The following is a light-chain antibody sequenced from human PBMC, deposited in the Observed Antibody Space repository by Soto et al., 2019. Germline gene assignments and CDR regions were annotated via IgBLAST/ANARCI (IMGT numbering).Light chain of an antibody. V-gene: IGKV1-39*01. CDR2: AAS. J-gene: IGKJ2*01. Sequence: DIQMTQSPSSLSASVGDRVTITCRASQSIRSYLNWYQQKPGKAPKLLIYAASSLQSGVSSRFSGSGSGTDFTLIISSLQPEDFATYYCQQSYSSPPTFGQGTKLEIK. CDR3: QQSYSSPPT. CDR1: QSIRSY.